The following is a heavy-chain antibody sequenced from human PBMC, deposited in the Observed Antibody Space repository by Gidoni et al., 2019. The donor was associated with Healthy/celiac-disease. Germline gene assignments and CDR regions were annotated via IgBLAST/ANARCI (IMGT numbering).Heavy chain of an antibody. CDR3: ARYSGSYPNWFDP. CDR2: IYPGDSDT. CDR1: GYSFTSYW. D-gene: IGHD1-26*01. J-gene: IGHJ5*02. Sequence: EVQLVPSGAEVKQPGESLQLSCQGSGYSFTSYWIGWVRQVPGKGLEWMGIIYPGDSDTRYSPSFQGQVTISDDKSISTAYLQWSSLKASDTAMYYCARYSGSYPNWFDPWGQGTLVTVSS. V-gene: IGHV5-51*01.